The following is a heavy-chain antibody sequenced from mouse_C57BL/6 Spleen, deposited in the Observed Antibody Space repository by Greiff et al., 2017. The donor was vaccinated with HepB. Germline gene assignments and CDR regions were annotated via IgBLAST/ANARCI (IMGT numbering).Heavy chain of an antibody. CDR2: IHPNSGST. CDR3: AIPYYYGSSWYLDY. J-gene: IGHJ2*01. V-gene: IGHV1-64*01. Sequence: QVQLQQPGAELVKPGASVKLSCKASGYTFTSYWMHWVKQRPGQGLEWIGMIHPNSGSTNYNEKFKSKATLTVDKSSSTAYMQLSSLTSEDSAVYYCAIPYYYGSSWYLDYWGQGTTLTVSS. CDR1: GYTFTSYW. D-gene: IGHD1-1*01.